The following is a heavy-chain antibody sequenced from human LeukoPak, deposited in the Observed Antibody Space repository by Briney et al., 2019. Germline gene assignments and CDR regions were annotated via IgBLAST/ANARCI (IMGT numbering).Heavy chain of an antibody. CDR3: AKGINGYFDY. CDR1: GFTFNNYP. J-gene: IGHJ4*02. V-gene: IGHV3-23*01. D-gene: IGHD2-8*01. Sequence: GGSLRLSCAASGFTFNNYPMTWARQAPGKGLEWVSSINPSGGNTYYADSVKGRFTISRDNSENTLYLQMNSLRAEDTALYYCAKGINGYFDYWGQGTLVTVSS. CDR2: INPSGGNT.